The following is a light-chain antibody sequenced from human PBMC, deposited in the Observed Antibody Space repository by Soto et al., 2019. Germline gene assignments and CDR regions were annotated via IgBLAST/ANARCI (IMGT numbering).Light chain of an antibody. J-gene: IGLJ3*02. CDR2: EVT. CDR3: SSYTGANSWV. CDR1: SSDVGFFNY. V-gene: IGLV2-14*01. Sequence: QSALTQPASVSGSPGQSITISCTGTSSDVGFFNYVSWYQQHPGKAPKLMIYEVTNRPSGVSIRFSGSKSGNTASLTISGLQAEDEADYYCSSYTGANSWVFGGGTKLTVL.